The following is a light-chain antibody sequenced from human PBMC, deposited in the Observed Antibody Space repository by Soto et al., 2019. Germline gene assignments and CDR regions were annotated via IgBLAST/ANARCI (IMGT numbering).Light chain of an antibody. CDR3: QQYEDSVLYT. CDR2: DVS. Sequence: EIGLTQSPGTLSLSPGERATLSCRASQSVRSSFFAWYQQKPGQAPRLLIYDVSIRATGTPDRFSGSGSGTDFTLTINRLEPEDFAMYYCQQYEDSVLYTFGQGTKLEI. V-gene: IGKV3-20*01. CDR1: QSVRSSF. J-gene: IGKJ2*01.